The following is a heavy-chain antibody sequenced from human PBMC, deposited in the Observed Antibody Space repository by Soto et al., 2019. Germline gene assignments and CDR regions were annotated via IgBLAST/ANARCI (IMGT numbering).Heavy chain of an antibody. CDR3: ATTMRISPAMDV. CDR2: LSSGGSYI. V-gene: IGHV3-21*01. D-gene: IGHD2-2*01. Sequence: ESGGGLVEPGGSLRLSCAASGFTFSTYSMNWVRQAPGKGLEWVASLSSGGSYISHADSVKGRFTISRDNAKNSLSLQMHNLRAEDTAVYYCATTMRISPAMDVWGKGTTVTVSS. CDR1: GFTFSTYS. J-gene: IGHJ6*04.